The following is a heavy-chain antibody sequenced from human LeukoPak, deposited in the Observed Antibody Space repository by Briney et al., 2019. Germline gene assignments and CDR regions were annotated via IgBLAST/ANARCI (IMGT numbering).Heavy chain of an antibody. CDR3: ARVSSSWYQDWYFDL. CDR2: IDTSGNT. D-gene: IGHD6-13*01. CDR1: GGSISSYY. J-gene: IGHJ2*01. V-gene: IGHV4-4*07. Sequence: NPSETLFLTCTVSGGSISSYYWSWIRQPAGKGLEWIGRIDTSGNTNYKPSLKSRVTMSVDTSKNQFSLKLNSVTAADTAVYYCARVSSSWYQDWYFDLWGRGTLVTVSS.